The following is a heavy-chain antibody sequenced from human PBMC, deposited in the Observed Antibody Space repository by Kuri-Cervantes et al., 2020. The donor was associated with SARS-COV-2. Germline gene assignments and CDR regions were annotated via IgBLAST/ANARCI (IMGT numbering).Heavy chain of an antibody. Sequence: GESLKISCAASGFTFSSYWMSWVRQAPGKGLEWVANIKQDGSEKYYVDSVKGRFTISRDNAKNSLYLQMNSLRAEDTAVYYCARQMMSSITIFGVVITRNWFDPWGQGTLVTVSS. V-gene: IGHV3-7*05. D-gene: IGHD3-3*01. CDR3: ARQMMSSITIFGVVITRNWFDP. CDR1: GFTFSSYW. J-gene: IGHJ5*02. CDR2: IKQDGSEK.